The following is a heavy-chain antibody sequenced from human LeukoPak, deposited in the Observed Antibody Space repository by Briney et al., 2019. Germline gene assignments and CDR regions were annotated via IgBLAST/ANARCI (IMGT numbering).Heavy chain of an antibody. J-gene: IGHJ4*02. CDR1: GGSISNFY. V-gene: IGHV4-59*04. CDR3: ARRIGGSAEIDY. CDR2: IKYGGST. D-gene: IGHD1-26*01. Sequence: SETLSLTCTVSGGSISNFYWSWIRQPPGKGLEWIGNIKYGGSTYYNPSLKSRVTISVDTSKNQFSLKLSSVTAADTAVFYCARRIGGSAEIDYWGQGTLVTVSS.